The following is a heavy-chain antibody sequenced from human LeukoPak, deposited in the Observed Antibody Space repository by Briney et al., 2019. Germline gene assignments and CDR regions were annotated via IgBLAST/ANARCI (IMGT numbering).Heavy chain of an antibody. V-gene: IGHV4-39*01. D-gene: IGHD3-10*01. CDR1: GGSISSSSYY. CDR2: IYYSGSN. J-gene: IGHJ6*02. Sequence: PSETLSLTCTVSGGSISSSSYYWGWIRQPPGKGLEWIGSIYYSGSNYYNPSLKSRVTISVDTSKNQFSLKLSSVTAADTAVYYCAGHSSLGYYYGSGSPLGVWGQGTTVTVSS. CDR3: AGHSSLGYYYGSGSPLGV.